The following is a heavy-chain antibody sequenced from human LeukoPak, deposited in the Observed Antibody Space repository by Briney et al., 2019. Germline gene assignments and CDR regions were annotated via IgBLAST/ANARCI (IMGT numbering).Heavy chain of an antibody. CDR3: GRHAYGGSPPLN. CDR1: GFTVRDSY. Sequence: GGSLRLSCAASGFTVRDSYMSWVRQAPGKRLEWLAFIYVSGTTFYAASVKGRFTISRDNSKNTVYIQMNSLRAEDTALYYCGRHAYGGSPPLNWGQGTLVTVSS. J-gene: IGHJ4*02. D-gene: IGHD3-10*01. CDR2: IYVSGTT. V-gene: IGHV3-53*01.